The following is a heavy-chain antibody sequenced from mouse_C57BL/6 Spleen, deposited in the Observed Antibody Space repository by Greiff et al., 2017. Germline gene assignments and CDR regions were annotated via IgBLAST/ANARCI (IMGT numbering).Heavy chain of an antibody. J-gene: IGHJ2*01. V-gene: IGHV3-6*01. CDR3: ARGGLTGNFDY. D-gene: IGHD4-1*01. CDR2: ISYDGSN. Sequence: EVKVEESGPCLVKPSQSLSLTCSVTGYSITSGYYWNWIRQFPGNKLEWMGYISYDGSNNYNPSLKNRISITRDTSKNQFFLKLNSVTTEDTATYYCARGGLTGNFDYWGQGTTLTVSS. CDR1: GYSITSGYY.